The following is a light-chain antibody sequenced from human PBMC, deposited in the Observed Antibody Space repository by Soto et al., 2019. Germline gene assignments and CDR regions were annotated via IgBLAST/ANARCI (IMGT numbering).Light chain of an antibody. CDR2: EVS. J-gene: IGLJ2*01. Sequence: QSALTQPPTVSGSPGQSDTISCTGTSSDVGSYNRVSWYQQPPGTAPKLMIYEVSNRPSGVPDRFSGSKSGNTASLTISGLKAEDVADYYCSSYTSSSTVVFGGGTKQTVL. CDR1: SSDVGSYNR. V-gene: IGLV2-18*02. CDR3: SSYTSSSTVV.